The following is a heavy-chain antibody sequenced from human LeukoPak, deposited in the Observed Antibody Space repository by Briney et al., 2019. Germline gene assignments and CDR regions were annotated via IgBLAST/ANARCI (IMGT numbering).Heavy chain of an antibody. V-gene: IGHV4-31*03. Sequence: SETLPLTCTVSGDSIFSASYYWGWLRQHPGKGLEWIGFIYYSGNTYYSSSLKSRITISIDTSKNQFSLSLSSVTVADTAVYYCAREGTAHAFDIWGQGTMVTVSP. CDR3: AREGTAHAFDI. J-gene: IGHJ3*02. CDR2: IYYSGNT. CDR1: GDSIFSASYY. D-gene: IGHD3-10*01.